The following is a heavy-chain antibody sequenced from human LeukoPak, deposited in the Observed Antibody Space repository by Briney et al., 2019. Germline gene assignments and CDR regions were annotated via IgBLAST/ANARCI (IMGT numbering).Heavy chain of an antibody. CDR1: GFTFSNSW. CDR3: AGGRLVATSKAVAIDY. CDR2: INERGSST. D-gene: IGHD5-12*01. Sequence: PGGSLRPSCAASGFTFSNSWLHWVRQAPGKGLVWVSRINERGSSTSYADSVKGRFTISRDNAKNRLYLQMNNLRADDTAVYYCAGGRLVATSKAVAIDYWGQGTLVTVSS. J-gene: IGHJ4*02. V-gene: IGHV3-74*01.